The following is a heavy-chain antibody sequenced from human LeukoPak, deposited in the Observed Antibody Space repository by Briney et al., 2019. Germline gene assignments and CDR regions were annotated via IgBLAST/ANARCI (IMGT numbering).Heavy chain of an antibody. CDR3: ARDRGSLGYCSSTSGYGVDP. CDR1: GYSISSGYY. Sequence: SETLSLTCAVSGYSISSGYYWGWIRQPPGKGLEWIGSIYQSGSTYYNPSLKSRVTISVDTSKNQFSLKLSSVTAADTAVYYCARDRGSLGYCSSTSGYGVDPWGQGTLVPVSS. D-gene: IGHD2-2*01. V-gene: IGHV4-38-2*02. CDR2: IYQSGST. J-gene: IGHJ5*02.